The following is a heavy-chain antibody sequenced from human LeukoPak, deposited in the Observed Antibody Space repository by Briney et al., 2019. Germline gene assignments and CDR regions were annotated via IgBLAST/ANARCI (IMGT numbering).Heavy chain of an antibody. Sequence: ASVKVSCKASGYTFTSYGISWVRQAPGQGLEWMGWISAYNGNTNYAQKLQGRVTMTTDTSTSTAYMELRSLGSDDTAVYYCARTEITMVRGVIIGSWFDPWGQGTLVTVSS. CDR3: ARTEITMVRGVIIGSWFDP. V-gene: IGHV1-18*01. CDR2: ISAYNGNT. D-gene: IGHD3-10*01. J-gene: IGHJ5*02. CDR1: GYTFTSYG.